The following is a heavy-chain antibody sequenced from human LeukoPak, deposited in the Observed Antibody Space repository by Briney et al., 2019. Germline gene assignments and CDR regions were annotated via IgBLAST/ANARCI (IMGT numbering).Heavy chain of an antibody. J-gene: IGHJ4*02. Sequence: GGSLRLSCAASGFTVSTYYMTWVRQAPGKGLECVSAIYSGGSTYYADSVKGRFTVSRDNSKNTLYLQMNSLRAEDTAMYYCARGLGYCTSTTCLLPFDYWGQGTLVTVSS. CDR1: GFTVSTYY. CDR3: ARGLGYCTSTTCLLPFDY. CDR2: IYSGGST. D-gene: IGHD2-2*01. V-gene: IGHV3-53*01.